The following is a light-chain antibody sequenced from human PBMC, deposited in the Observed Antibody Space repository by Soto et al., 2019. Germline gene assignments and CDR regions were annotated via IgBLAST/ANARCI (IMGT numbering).Light chain of an antibody. Sequence: QSVLTQPASVSGAPGHSITISCTGTSSDVGGYNYVSWYQQHPGKAPKLMIYEVSNRPSGVSNRFSGSKPGNTASLTISGLQAEDEADYYCSSYTSSSTVVFGGGTKVTVL. CDR3: SSYTSSSTVV. J-gene: IGLJ2*01. CDR1: SSDVGGYNY. CDR2: EVS. V-gene: IGLV2-14*01.